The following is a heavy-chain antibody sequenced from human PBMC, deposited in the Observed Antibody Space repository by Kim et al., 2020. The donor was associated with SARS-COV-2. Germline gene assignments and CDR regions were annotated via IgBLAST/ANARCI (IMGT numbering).Heavy chain of an antibody. J-gene: IGHJ4*03. CDR3: ARVVWIRFVTLLGLDD. Sequence: GGSLRLSCAASGFTFSSYSMPWVRQTPGKGLEWVAFISCDGGYLYYADSLKGRLTISRDNAKNSLYLHMNSLTAEDTAVYYCARVVWIRFVTLLGLDDWGQGIPVTVSS. CDR2: ISCDGGYL. D-gene: IGHD3-16*01. V-gene: IGHV3-33*08. CDR1: GFTFSSYS.